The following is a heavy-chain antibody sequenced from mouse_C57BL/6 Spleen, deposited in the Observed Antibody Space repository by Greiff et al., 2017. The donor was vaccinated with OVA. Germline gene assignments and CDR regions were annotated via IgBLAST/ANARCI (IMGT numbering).Heavy chain of an antibody. D-gene: IGHD2-4*01. Sequence: EVQLVESGGGLVKPGGSLKLSCAASGFTFSSYAMSWVRQTPEKRLEWVATISDGGSYTYYPDNVKGRFTISRDNAKNNLYLQMSHLKSEDTAMYYCARDVITFDYWGQGTTLTVSS. CDR2: ISDGGSYT. J-gene: IGHJ2*01. CDR1: GFTFSSYA. V-gene: IGHV5-4*01. CDR3: ARDVITFDY.